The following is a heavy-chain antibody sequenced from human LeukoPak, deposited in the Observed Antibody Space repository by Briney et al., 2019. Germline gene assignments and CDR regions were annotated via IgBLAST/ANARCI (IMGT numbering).Heavy chain of an antibody. Sequence: YMHWVRQAPGQGGEGMGIINPSGGSTSYAQKFQGRVTITRDTDTRKVYIEMSSLRSEDTAVYYCAREDYGDSYYFDYWGQGTLVTVSS. V-gene: IGHV1-46*01. CDR2: INPSGGST. CDR1: Y. D-gene: IGHD4-17*01. CDR3: AREDYGDSYYFDY. J-gene: IGHJ4*02.